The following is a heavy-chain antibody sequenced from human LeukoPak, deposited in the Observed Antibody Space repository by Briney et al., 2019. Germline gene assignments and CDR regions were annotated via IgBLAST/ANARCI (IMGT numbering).Heavy chain of an antibody. Sequence: ASVKVSCKPSGYTFTAYYIHWVRQAPGQGLEWMGWINPNSGGTDYAQKFQGRVTMTRDTSISTVYMELSRLTYDDTAVYYCARGVGVDSLRRLDPWGQGTLVTVSP. V-gene: IGHV1-2*02. D-gene: IGHD3-22*01. J-gene: IGHJ5*02. CDR2: INPNSGGT. CDR1: GYTFTAYY. CDR3: ARGVGVDSLRRLDP.